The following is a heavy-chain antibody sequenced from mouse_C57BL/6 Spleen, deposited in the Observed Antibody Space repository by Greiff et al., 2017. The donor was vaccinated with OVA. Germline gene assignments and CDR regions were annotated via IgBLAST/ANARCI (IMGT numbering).Heavy chain of an antibody. CDR2: IDPSDSYT. CDR3: ARGGTAQATRPFDY. CDR1: GYTFTSYW. Sequence: QVQLKEPGAELVMPGASVKLSCKASGYTFTSYWMHWVKQRPGQGLEWIGEIDPSDSYTNYNQKFKGKSTLTVDKSSSTAYMQLSSLTSEDSAVYYCARGGTAQATRPFDYWGQGTTLTVSS. D-gene: IGHD3-2*02. J-gene: IGHJ2*01. V-gene: IGHV1-69*01.